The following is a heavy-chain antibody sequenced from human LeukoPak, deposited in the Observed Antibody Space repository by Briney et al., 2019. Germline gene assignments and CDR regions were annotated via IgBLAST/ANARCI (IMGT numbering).Heavy chain of an antibody. J-gene: IGHJ6*03. Sequence: GGSLRLSCAASGFTFRNNYMSWICLAPGKGLEWVSWISNSGSTIYYADSVKGRFTISRDNAKNSLSLQMNSLRVEDSAVYYCAKDVGISPYYMDVWGKGTTVTVSS. V-gene: IGHV3-11*04. CDR2: ISNSGSTI. CDR3: AKDVGISPYYMDV. CDR1: GFTFRNNY. D-gene: IGHD6-13*01.